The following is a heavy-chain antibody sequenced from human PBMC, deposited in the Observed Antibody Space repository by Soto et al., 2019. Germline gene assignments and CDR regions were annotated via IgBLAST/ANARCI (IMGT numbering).Heavy chain of an antibody. CDR3: ARENIRGWIVGAYWFDA. CDR1: GFTFSSYC. V-gene: IGHV3-33*01. J-gene: IGHJ5*02. CDR2: IGYDGSNK. D-gene: IGHD6-19*01. Sequence: QVQLVESGGGVVQPGRSMRLSCAASGFTFSSYCMHWGRQAPGKGLEWVAVIGYDGSNKYYADSVKGRFTISRANSKHTLYMQMNSLRAEGTAVSYSARENIRGWIVGAYWFDAWGQGTLVTVAS.